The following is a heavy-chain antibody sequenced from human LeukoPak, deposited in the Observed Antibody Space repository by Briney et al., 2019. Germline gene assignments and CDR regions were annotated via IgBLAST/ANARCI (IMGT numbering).Heavy chain of an antibody. D-gene: IGHD6-6*01. J-gene: IGHJ4*02. Sequence: GGSLRLSCAASGFTFSSYAMSWVRQAPGEGLEGVGLIRSKDDGGTTEYAASVKGRFTTSRDDAKRTAYLQMNSLRTEDTAVYYCTRDRGVYSSSSFRDYWGQGTLVTVAS. CDR1: GFTFSSYA. CDR3: TRDRGVYSSSSFRDY. V-gene: IGHV3-49*04. CDR2: IRSKDDGGTT.